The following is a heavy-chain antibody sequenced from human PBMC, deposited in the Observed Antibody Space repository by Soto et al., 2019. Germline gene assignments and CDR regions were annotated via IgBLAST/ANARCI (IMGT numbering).Heavy chain of an antibody. CDR2: ISYDGSNK. CDR3: AKGTLGTAMPTYFDY. V-gene: IGHV3-30*18. Sequence: QVQLVESGGGVVQPGRSLRLSCAASGFTFSSYGMHWVRQAPGKGLAWVAIISYDGSNKYYADSVKGRFTISRDNSKNTLYLQMNSLRAEDTAVYYCAKGTLGTAMPTYFDYWGQGTLVTVSS. J-gene: IGHJ4*02. CDR1: GFTFSSYG. D-gene: IGHD5-18*01.